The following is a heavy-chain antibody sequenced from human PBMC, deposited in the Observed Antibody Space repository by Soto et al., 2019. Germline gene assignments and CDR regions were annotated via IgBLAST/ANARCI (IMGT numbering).Heavy chain of an antibody. CDR2: ISPNGQGI. D-gene: IGHD1-26*01. V-gene: IGHV3-23*01. CDR3: ANYRFAGSNPAGAFEL. CDR1: GFTVTSNG. Sequence: EVKLLESGGGLVQPGGSLRLSCGVSGFTVTSNGVSWVRQAPGKGLEWVSAISPNGQGIWYADSVKGRFTISRDISRNTLYLQMNGLRLEDTAIYYCANYRFAGSNPAGAFELWGQGTMVSVSS. J-gene: IGHJ3*01.